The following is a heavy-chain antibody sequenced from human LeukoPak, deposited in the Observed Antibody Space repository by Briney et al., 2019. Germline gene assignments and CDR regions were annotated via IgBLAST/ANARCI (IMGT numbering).Heavy chain of an antibody. CDR3: ARGYCSSTSCYHFDY. D-gene: IGHD2-2*01. J-gene: IGHJ4*02. CDR2: IKQDGSEK. V-gene: IGHV3-7*04. CDR1: GFTFCSYW. Sequence: PGGSLRLSXAASGFTFCSYWMSWVRQAPGKGLEWLANIKQDGSEKYYVDSVKGRFTISRDNAKNSLYLQMNSLRAEDTAVYYCARGYCSSTSCYHFDYWGQGTLVTVSS.